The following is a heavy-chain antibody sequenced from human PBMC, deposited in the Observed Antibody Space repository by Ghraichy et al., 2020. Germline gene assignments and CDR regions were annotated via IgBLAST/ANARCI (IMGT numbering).Heavy chain of an antibody. CDR2: ISRRSSPT. V-gene: IGHV3-21*01. CDR1: GFTFSDYS. CDR3: VRQVGDDSSNWFDP. J-gene: IGHJ5*02. D-gene: IGHD5-18*01. Sequence: ETLSLTCTASGFTFSDYSMIWVRQAPGKGLEWVSSISRRSSPTYYADSVQGRFTISRDTAKNSVYLQMNSLRAEDTALYYCVRQVGDDSSNWFDPWGQGTLVTVSS.